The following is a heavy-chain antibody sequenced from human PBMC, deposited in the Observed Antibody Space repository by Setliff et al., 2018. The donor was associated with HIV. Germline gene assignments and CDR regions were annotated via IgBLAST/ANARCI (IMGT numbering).Heavy chain of an antibody. CDR3: ARDCSSLDV. CDR2: IDSDGGSA. CDR1: GFIFRYYA. D-gene: IGHD6-6*01. Sequence: GSLRLSCAASGFIFRYYAIHWVRQAPGNGLEYVSGIDSDGGSAYYADSVKGRFTISRDNSKNTLYLQMNSLRAEDTAVYYCARDCSSLDVWGQGTLVTVS. J-gene: IGHJ4*02. V-gene: IGHV3-64*04.